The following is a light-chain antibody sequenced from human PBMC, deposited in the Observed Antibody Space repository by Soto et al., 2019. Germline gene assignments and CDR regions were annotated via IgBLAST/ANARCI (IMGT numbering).Light chain of an antibody. V-gene: IGKV1-17*03. Sequence: DIQMTQSPSAMSASVGDRVSVTCRASYDINNYLAWFQQKPGQVPKRLIYAASILQPGVPSRFSGSGSGTEFTLTISGLQPEDFATYYCLQHDTYPPTFGQGTKVEIE. J-gene: IGKJ1*01. CDR2: AAS. CDR3: LQHDTYPPT. CDR1: YDINNY.